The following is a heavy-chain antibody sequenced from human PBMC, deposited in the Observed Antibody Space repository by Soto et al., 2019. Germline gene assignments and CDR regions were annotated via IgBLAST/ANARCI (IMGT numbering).Heavy chain of an antibody. CDR1: GFTFNSFG. CDR2: IWHDGTNK. Sequence: QVQLVESGGGVVQPGTSLRLSCEASGFTFNSFGMHWVRQAPGKGLEWVAMIWHDGTNKYYVDSVKGRFTISRDNSKDTLYLQMNNLRAEDTAVYYCARTGLQTVQATSYYCGLDVWGQGTTVTVSS. J-gene: IGHJ6*02. V-gene: IGHV3-33*01. CDR3: ARTGLQTVQATSYYCGLDV. D-gene: IGHD1-1*01.